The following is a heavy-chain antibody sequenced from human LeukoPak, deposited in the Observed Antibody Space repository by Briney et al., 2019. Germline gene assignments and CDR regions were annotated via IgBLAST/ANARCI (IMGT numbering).Heavy chain of an antibody. Sequence: PSETLSLTCTVSGGSISSSSYYWGWIRQPPGKGLEWIGSIYYSGRTYYNPSLKSRVTISVDTSKNQFSLKLSSVTAADTAVYYCARGARAGYNLEPFDYWGQGTLVTVSS. CDR1: GGSISSSSYY. V-gene: IGHV4-39*01. D-gene: IGHD5-24*01. CDR2: IYYSGRT. J-gene: IGHJ4*02. CDR3: ARGARAGYNLEPFDY.